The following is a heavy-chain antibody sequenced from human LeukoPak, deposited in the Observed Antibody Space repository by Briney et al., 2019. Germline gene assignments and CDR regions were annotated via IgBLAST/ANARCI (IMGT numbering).Heavy chain of an antibody. D-gene: IGHD3-22*01. CDR1: GGSITSTNW. V-gene: IGHV4-4*02. CDR3: ARGHYYDSSGLDY. Sequence: PSETLSLTCAVSGGSITSTNWWSWVRQAPGKGLEWIGEIYHSGSTNYSPSLRSRVTISVDKSKNQISLNLNSVTAADTAVYYCARGHYYDSSGLDYWGQGTLVTVSS. J-gene: IGHJ4*02. CDR2: IYHSGST.